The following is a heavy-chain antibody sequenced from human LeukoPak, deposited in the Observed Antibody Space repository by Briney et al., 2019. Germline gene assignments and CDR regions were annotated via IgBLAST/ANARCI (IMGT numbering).Heavy chain of an antibody. Sequence: PSQTLSLTCTVSGGSISSSGYYWSWIRQHPGKGLEWIGYIYYSGSTYYNPSLKSRVTISVDTSKNQFSLKLSSVTAADTAVYYCARRGYSGYDYLYFDYWGQGTLVTVSS. CDR1: GGSISSSGYY. CDR2: IYYSGST. J-gene: IGHJ4*02. CDR3: ARRGYSGYDYLYFDY. V-gene: IGHV4-31*03. D-gene: IGHD5-12*01.